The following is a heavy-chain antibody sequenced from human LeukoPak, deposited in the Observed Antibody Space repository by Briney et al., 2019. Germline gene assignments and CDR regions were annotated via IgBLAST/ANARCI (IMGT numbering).Heavy chain of an antibody. Sequence: PGGSLRLSCAASGFTFSSYAMSWVRQAPGKGLEWVSAISGSGGSTYYADSVKGRFTISRDNSKDTLYLQMNSLRAEDTAVYYCAKDGGSSGWYYYHYYYYMDVWGKGTTVTVSS. J-gene: IGHJ6*03. CDR1: GFTFSSYA. CDR3: AKDGGSSGWYYYHYYYYMDV. D-gene: IGHD6-19*01. CDR2: ISGSGGST. V-gene: IGHV3-23*01.